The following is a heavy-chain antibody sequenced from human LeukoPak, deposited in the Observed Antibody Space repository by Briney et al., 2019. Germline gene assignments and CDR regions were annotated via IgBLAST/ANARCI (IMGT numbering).Heavy chain of an antibody. CDR1: GYTFTGYY. V-gene: IGHV1-2*02. Sequence: ASVKVSCKASGYTFTGYYMHWVRQTPGQGLEWMGWINPNSGGTNYAQKFQGRVTMTRDTSISTAYMELSRLRSDDTAVYYCAARWSGYFIPDYWGQGTLVTVSS. J-gene: IGHJ4*02. CDR2: INPNSGGT. CDR3: AARWSGYFIPDY. D-gene: IGHD3-3*01.